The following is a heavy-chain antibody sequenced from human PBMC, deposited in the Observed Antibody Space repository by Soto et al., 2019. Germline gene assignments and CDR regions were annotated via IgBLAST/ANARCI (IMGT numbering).Heavy chain of an antibody. CDR2: ISSSSSTI. J-gene: IGHJ1*01. D-gene: IGHD6-19*01. CDR1: GFTFSSYS. V-gene: IGHV3-48*01. Sequence: EVQLVESGGGLVQPGGSLRLSCAASGFTFSSYSMNWVRQAPGKGLEWVSYISSSSSTIYYADSVKGRFTISRDNAKNSLYQQKNSLRAEDTAVYYCARAGAVAATGDFQHWGQGTLVTVSS. CDR3: ARAGAVAATGDFQH.